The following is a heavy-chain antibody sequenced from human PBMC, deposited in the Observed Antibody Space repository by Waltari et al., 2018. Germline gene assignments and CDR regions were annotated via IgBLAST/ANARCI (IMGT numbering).Heavy chain of an antibody. CDR3: ARGGYSGYDYLLHFDY. J-gene: IGHJ4*02. CDR1: GYTFTSYD. CDR2: MNPNSGNT. V-gene: IGHV1-8*03. D-gene: IGHD5-12*01. Sequence: QVQLVQSGAEVKKPGASVKVSCKASGYTFTSYDINWVRQATGQGLEWMGWMNPNSGNTGYAQKFQGRVTITRNTSISTAYMELSSLRSEDTAVYYCARGGYSGYDYLLHFDYWGQGTLVTVSS.